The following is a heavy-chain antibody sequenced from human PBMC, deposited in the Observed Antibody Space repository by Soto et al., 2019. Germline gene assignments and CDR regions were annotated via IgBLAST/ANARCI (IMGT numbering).Heavy chain of an antibody. CDR2: INHRGST. Sequence: PSETLSLTCAVYGGSFSVYYWSWIRQPPGKGLERIGEINHRGSTNYNPSIKSRITISVDTSKNQFYLKLSSVTAADTAVYYCARVRLLYFDRLSEPRRGYNYYGMDVWGQGTTVT. D-gene: IGHD3-9*01. J-gene: IGHJ6*02. V-gene: IGHV4-34*01. CDR1: GGSFSVYY. CDR3: ARVRLLYFDRLSEPRRGYNYYGMDV.